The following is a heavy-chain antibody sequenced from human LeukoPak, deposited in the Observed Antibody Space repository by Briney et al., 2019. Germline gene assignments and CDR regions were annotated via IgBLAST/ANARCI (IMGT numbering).Heavy chain of an antibody. D-gene: IGHD6-19*01. Sequence: GGSLGLSCAASGFTFTSYAMYWVRQAPRKGLEWVSGIFGSGGNPHYADSAQGRFTISRDNYQNTVYLQMNSLRAEDTAVYYCAKTTTGYSSGRYPGWPVDYWGQGTLVTVSS. V-gene: IGHV3-23*01. CDR2: IFGSGGNP. CDR1: GFTFTSYA. J-gene: IGHJ4*02. CDR3: AKTTTGYSSGRYPGWPVDY.